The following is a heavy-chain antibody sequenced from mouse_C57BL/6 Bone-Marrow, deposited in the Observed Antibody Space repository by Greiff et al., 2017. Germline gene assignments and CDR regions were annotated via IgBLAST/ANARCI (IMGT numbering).Heavy chain of an antibody. J-gene: IGHJ4*01. D-gene: IGHD1-1*02. CDR3: ATKIPYGVNAMDY. CDR2: IHPSDSDT. Sequence: QVQLKQPGAALVKPGASVKVSCKASGYTFTSYWMHWVKQRPGQGLEWIGRIHPSDSDTNYNQKFKGKATLTVDKSSSTAYMQLSSLTSEDSAVYYCATKIPYGVNAMDYWGQGTSVTVSS. CDR1: GYTFTSYW. V-gene: IGHV1-74*01.